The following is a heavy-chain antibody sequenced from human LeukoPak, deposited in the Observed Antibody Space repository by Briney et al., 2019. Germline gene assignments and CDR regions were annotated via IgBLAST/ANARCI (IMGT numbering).Heavy chain of an antibody. CDR1: GFTFSSYW. CDR2: INGDGSST. D-gene: IGHD3-22*01. Sequence: GGSLRLSCAASGFTFSSYWMHWVRQDPVKGLLWVSRINGDGSSTDYADSEKGRFTISRDNAKNTVYLQMNSLKAEATAVYYCVRGYSSGYRLDYWGQGTLVTVSS. V-gene: IGHV3-74*01. J-gene: IGHJ4*02. CDR3: VRGYSSGYRLDY.